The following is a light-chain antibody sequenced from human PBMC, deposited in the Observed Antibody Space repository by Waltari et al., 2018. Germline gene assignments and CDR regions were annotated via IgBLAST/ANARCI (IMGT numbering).Light chain of an antibody. V-gene: IGLV2-23*02. J-gene: IGLJ1*01. CDR2: EVS. Sequence: QSALTQPASVSGSPGQSITISCTGTSSDVGSYNLVSWYQQHPGKAPKLMIYEVSKRPSGVSNRFSGSKSGNTASLTMSGLQAEDEADYYCCSYAGSSTFTNYVFGTGTKVTVL. CDR3: CSYAGSSTFTNYV. CDR1: SSDVGSYNL.